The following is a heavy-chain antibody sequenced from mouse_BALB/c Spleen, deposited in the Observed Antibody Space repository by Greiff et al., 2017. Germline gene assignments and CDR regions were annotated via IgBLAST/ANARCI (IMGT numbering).Heavy chain of an antibody. CDR2: IWAGGST. D-gene: IGHD2-3*01. CDR1: GFSLTSYG. V-gene: IGHV2-9*02. J-gene: IGHJ4*01. CDR3: ARDGYYSYYYAMDY. Sequence: VQLQQSGPGLVAPSQSLSITCTVSGFSLTSYGVHWVRQPPGKGLEWLGVIWAGGSTNYNSALMSRLSISKDNSKSQVFLKMNSLQTDDTAMYYCARDGYYSYYYAMDYWGQGTSVTVSS.